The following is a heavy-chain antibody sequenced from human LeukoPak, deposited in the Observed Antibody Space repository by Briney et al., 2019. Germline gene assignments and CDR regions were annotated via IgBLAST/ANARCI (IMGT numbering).Heavy chain of an antibody. V-gene: IGHV3-7*04. Sequence: PGGSLRLSCVASGFTFSSHWMSWVRLAPGKGLEWVANIKEDGSETYYVDSVRGRFTISRDNAKNSQYLQMSSLRAEDTAVYYCARAVYGYFDFWGQGVLLTVSS. CDR2: IKEDGSET. CDR3: ARAVYGYFDF. J-gene: IGHJ4*02. CDR1: GFTFSSHW. D-gene: IGHD5-18*01.